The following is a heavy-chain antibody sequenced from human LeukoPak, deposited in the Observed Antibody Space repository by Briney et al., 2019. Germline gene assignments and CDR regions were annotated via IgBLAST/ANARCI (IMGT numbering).Heavy chain of an antibody. V-gene: IGHV3-30*18. Sequence: PRGSLRLSCAASGLTFSSFGMHWVRQAPGKGLEWVAVTSFDGGNKHYADSVKGRFTISRDNSKNTLYLQMNTLRVEDTAVYYCAKGRLLGAPWGMDVWGQGTTVTVSS. J-gene: IGHJ6*02. D-gene: IGHD1-26*01. CDR1: GLTFSSFG. CDR2: TSFDGGNK. CDR3: AKGRLLGAPWGMDV.